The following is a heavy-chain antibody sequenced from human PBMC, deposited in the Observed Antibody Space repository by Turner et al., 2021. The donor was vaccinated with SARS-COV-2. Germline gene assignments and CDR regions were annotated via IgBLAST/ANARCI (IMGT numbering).Heavy chain of an antibody. V-gene: IGHV4-59*08. CDR1: GGSISSYY. CDR2: IYYSGST. J-gene: IGHJ4*02. CDR3: ARGFDY. Sequence: QVQLQESGPGMGKPSETLSLPCPVSGGSISSYYWSWIRQPPGKGLEWIGYIYYSGSTNYHPSLKSRVTISVDTSKNQFSLKLRSVTAADTAVYYCARGFDYWGQGTLVTVSS.